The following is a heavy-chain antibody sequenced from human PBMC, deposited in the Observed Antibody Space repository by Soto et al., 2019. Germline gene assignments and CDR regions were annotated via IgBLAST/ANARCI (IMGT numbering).Heavy chain of an antibody. CDR3: ARASIAPPYYYYGMDV. J-gene: IGHJ6*02. D-gene: IGHD6-13*01. Sequence: AGGSLRLSCAASGFTFSSNYMSWVRQAPGKGLEWVSVIYSGGSTYYADSVKGRFTISRNNSKNTLYLQMNSLRAEDTAVYYCARASIAPPYYYYGMDVWGQGTTVTVSS. CDR2: IYSGGST. V-gene: IGHV3-53*01. CDR1: GFTFSSNY.